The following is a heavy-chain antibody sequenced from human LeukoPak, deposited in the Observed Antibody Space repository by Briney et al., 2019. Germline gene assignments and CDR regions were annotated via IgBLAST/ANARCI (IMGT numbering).Heavy chain of an antibody. Sequence: PGGSLRLSCAASGFTFSSYGMHWVRQAPGKGLEWVAFIRYDGSNKYYADSVKGRFTISRDNSKNTLYLQMNRLRAEDTAVYYCAKDLYDFWSWGFDHWGQGTLVTVSS. J-gene: IGHJ4*02. D-gene: IGHD3-3*01. V-gene: IGHV3-30*02. CDR3: AKDLYDFWSWGFDH. CDR2: IRYDGSNK. CDR1: GFTFSSYG.